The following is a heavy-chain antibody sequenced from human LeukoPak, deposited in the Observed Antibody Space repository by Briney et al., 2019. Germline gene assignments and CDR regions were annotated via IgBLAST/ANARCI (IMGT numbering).Heavy chain of an antibody. CDR3: ARDLSLLNYDFWSGDPSSYYYMDV. CDR1: GGSISSSTYY. Sequence: SETLSLTCTVSGGSISSSTYYWGWIRQPPGKGLEWIGYIYYSGSTNYNPSLQSRVTISVDTSKNQFSLKLSSVTAADTAVYYCARDLSLLNYDFWSGDPSSYYYMDVWGKGTTVTVSS. CDR2: IYYSGST. J-gene: IGHJ6*03. D-gene: IGHD3-3*01. V-gene: IGHV4-61*05.